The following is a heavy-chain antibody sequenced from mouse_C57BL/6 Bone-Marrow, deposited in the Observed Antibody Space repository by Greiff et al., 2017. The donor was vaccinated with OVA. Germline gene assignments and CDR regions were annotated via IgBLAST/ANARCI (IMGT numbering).Heavy chain of an antibody. Sequence: VQLQQSGPELVKPGASVKISCKASGYTFTDYYMSWVKQSHGKSLEWIGDINPNNGGTSYNQKFKGKATLTVDKSSSTAYMELRSLTSEDSAVYYCAREDSSGFFDYWGQGTTLTVSS. CDR1: GYTFTDYY. V-gene: IGHV1-26*01. J-gene: IGHJ2*01. D-gene: IGHD3-2*02. CDR3: AREDSSGFFDY. CDR2: INPNNGGT.